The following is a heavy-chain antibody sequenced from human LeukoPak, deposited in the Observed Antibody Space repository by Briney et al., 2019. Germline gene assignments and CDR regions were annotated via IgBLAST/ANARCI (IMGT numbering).Heavy chain of an antibody. Sequence: AGGSLRLSCAASGFTFDDYAMHWVRQAPGKGLEWVSGISWNSGSIAYADSVKGRFIISRDNAKNSLYLQMSSLRAEDTAVYYCARDYDILTGSTDYWGQGTLVTVSS. CDR3: ARDYDILTGSTDY. D-gene: IGHD3-9*01. V-gene: IGHV3-9*01. CDR1: GFTFDDYA. J-gene: IGHJ4*02. CDR2: ISWNSGSI.